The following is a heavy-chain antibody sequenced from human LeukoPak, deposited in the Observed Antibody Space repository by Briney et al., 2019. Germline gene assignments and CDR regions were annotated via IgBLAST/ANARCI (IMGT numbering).Heavy chain of an antibody. V-gene: IGHV3-23*01. CDR3: AKCSGGSCYSSLDY. CDR1: GFTFSSYA. J-gene: IGHJ4*02. Sequence: GGSLRLSCAASGFTFSSYAMSWVRQAPGKGLEWVSAISGSGGSTYYADSVKGRFTISRDNPKNTLYLQMNSLRAEDTAVYYCAKCSGGSCYSSLDYWGQGTLVTVSS. D-gene: IGHD2-15*01. CDR2: ISGSGGST.